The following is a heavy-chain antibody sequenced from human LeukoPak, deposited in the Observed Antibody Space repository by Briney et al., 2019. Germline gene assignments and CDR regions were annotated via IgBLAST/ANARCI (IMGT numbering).Heavy chain of an antibody. D-gene: IGHD4-17*01. CDR1: GFTFSSYS. CDR3: ARGTTTVTTVFDY. J-gene: IGHJ4*02. Sequence: GGSLRLSCAASGFTFSSYSMNWVRQAPGKGLESVSYISSSSNIYYSDSVKGRFTISRDNAKNSLYLQMNSLRDEDTAVYYCARGTTTVTTVFDYWGQGTLVTVSS. CDR2: ISSSSNI. V-gene: IGHV3-48*02.